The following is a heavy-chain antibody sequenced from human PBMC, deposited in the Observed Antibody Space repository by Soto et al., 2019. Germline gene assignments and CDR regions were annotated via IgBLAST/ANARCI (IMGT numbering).Heavy chain of an antibody. J-gene: IGHJ5*02. D-gene: IGHD3-10*01. CDR1: GFTFSSYA. Sequence: QVQLVGSGGGVVQPGRSLRLSCAASGFTFSSYAMHWVRQAPGKGLEWVAVISYDGSNKYYADSVKGRFTISRDNSKNPLYLQMNSLRAEDTAVYYCASLGNTYYYGSGSLRNWFDPWGQGTLVTVSS. V-gene: IGHV3-30-3*01. CDR2: ISYDGSNK. CDR3: ASLGNTYYYGSGSLRNWFDP.